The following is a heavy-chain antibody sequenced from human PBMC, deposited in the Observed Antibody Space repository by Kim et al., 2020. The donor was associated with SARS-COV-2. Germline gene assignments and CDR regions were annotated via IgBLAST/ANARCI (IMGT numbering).Heavy chain of an antibody. D-gene: IGHD2-15*01. CDR2: IYYSGST. CDR3: ARGVVVANWFDP. Sequence: SETLSLTCTVSGGSISSYYWSWIRQPPGKGLEWIGYIYYSGSTNYNPSLKSRVTISVDTSKNQFSLKLSSVTAADTAVYYCARGVVVANWFDPWGQGTL. J-gene: IGHJ5*02. CDR1: GGSISSYY. V-gene: IGHV4-59*01.